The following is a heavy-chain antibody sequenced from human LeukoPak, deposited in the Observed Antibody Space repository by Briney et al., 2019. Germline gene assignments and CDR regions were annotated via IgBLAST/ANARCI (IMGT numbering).Heavy chain of an antibody. CDR2: ISSSGSTI. Sequence: TGGPLRLSCAASGFTFSDYYMSWIRQAPGKGLEWVSCISSSGSTIKYADSVKGRFTISRDNAKNSLYLQMNSLRAEDTAVYYCARDLSYMDVWGKGTTVTISS. CDR1: GFTFSDYY. CDR3: ARDLSYMDV. J-gene: IGHJ6*03. D-gene: IGHD2/OR15-2a*01. V-gene: IGHV3-11*01.